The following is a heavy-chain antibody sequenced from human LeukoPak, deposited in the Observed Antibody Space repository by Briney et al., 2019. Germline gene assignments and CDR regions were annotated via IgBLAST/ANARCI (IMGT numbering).Heavy chain of an antibody. V-gene: IGHV3-7*03. CDR1: GLTFSNFW. CDR3: ARGHLWLQN. Sequence: GGSLRLSCVASGLTFSNFWMTWVRQAPGEGLEWVASINQDGSEKYYVDSVKGRFIISRGNAKSSLYLQMDSLRAEETAVYHCARGHLWLQNWGQGTLVTVSS. CDR2: INQDGSEK. J-gene: IGHJ4*02. D-gene: IGHD3-3*02.